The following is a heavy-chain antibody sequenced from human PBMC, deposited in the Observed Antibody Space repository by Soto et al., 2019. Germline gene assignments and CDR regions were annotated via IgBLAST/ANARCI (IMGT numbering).Heavy chain of an antibody. CDR2: IKQDGSEK. V-gene: IGHV3-7*05. Sequence: ELQLVESGGGLVQPGGSLRLSCAASGFTFSSYWISWVRQAPGKGLEWVANIKQDGSEKYYVDSVKGRFTISRDNAKNSLYLQMNSLRAEDTAVYYCARDEWLLCDYWGQGTLVTVSS. J-gene: IGHJ4*02. CDR3: ARDEWLLCDY. CDR1: GFTFSSYW. D-gene: IGHD3-3*01.